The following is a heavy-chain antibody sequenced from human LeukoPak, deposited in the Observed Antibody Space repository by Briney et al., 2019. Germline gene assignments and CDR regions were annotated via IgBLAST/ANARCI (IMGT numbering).Heavy chain of an antibody. CDR2: IYYSGST. Sequence: PSETLSLTCTVSGGSISSSSYYWGWIRQPPGKGLEWIGSIYYSGSTYYNPSLKSRVTISVDTSKNQFSLKLSSVTAADTAVYYCARVLGSSSRGWFDPWGQGTLVTVSS. CDR1: GGSISSSSYY. CDR3: ARVLGSSSRGWFDP. D-gene: IGHD6-6*01. V-gene: IGHV4-39*01. J-gene: IGHJ5*02.